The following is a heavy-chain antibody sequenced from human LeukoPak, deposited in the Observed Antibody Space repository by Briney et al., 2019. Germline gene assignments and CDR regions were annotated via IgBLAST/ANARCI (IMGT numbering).Heavy chain of an antibody. CDR2: VNGDGSSA. J-gene: IGHJ4*02. CDR3: TRDLSPAHF. D-gene: IGHD2/OR15-2a*01. V-gene: IGHV3-74*01. Sequence: GGSLRLSCTASGFTFSTYWMHWVRQAPGKGLMWVSRVNGDGSSAVYADSVKGRFTISRDNAKNTLYLQMNSLRAEDTAVYYCTRDLSPAHFWGQGTLVTVSS. CDR1: GFTFSTYW.